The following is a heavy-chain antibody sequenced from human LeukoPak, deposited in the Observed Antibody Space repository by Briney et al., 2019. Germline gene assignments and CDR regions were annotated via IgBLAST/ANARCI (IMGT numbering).Heavy chain of an antibody. CDR2: IYFSGSI. CDR1: GVSISSYY. V-gene: IGHV4-59*08. Sequence: SETLSLTCSVSGVSISSYYWSWIRQPPGRGLEWVGYIYFSGSINYNPSLKSRVTISADTSKNQLSLKLSSVTAADTAVYYCARSSGYPYGSDYWGQGTLVTVSS. J-gene: IGHJ4*02. CDR3: ARSSGYPYGSDY. D-gene: IGHD5-18*01.